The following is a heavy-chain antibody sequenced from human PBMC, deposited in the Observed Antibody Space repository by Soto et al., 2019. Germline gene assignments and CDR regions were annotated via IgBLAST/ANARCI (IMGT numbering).Heavy chain of an antibody. Sequence: GGSLRLSCAASGSTFSSYAMHWVRQAPGKGLEWVAVISYDGSNKYYADSVKGRFTISRDNSKNTLYLQMNSLRAEDTAVYYCAKESQWYYDFWSGYYLVDGMDVWGQGTTVTVSS. CDR1: GSTFSSYA. D-gene: IGHD3-3*01. CDR2: ISYDGSNK. V-gene: IGHV3-30-3*01. CDR3: AKESQWYYDFWSGYYLVDGMDV. J-gene: IGHJ6*02.